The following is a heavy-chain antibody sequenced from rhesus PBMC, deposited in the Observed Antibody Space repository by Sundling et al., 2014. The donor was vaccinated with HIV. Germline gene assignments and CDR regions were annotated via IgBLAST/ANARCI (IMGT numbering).Heavy chain of an antibody. CDR3: ARVGYCSSTYCSDFDY. J-gene: IGHJ4*01. V-gene: IGHV3-54*02. D-gene: IGHD2-15*01. CDR2: ISYYGNKK. Sequence: EVQLVESGGGLVQPGGSLRLSCAASGLTFSNYGMHWVRQAPGKGLEWVAVISYYGNKKSYADSMKDRFTISRDNSKNMLYLQMNNLKLEDTAVYYCARVGYCSSTYCSDFDYWGQGVLVTVSS. CDR1: GLTFSNYG.